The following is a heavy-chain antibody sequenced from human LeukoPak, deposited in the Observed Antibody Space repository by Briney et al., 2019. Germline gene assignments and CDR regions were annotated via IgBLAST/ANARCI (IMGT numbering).Heavy chain of an antibody. Sequence: SETLSLTCAVYGGSFSGYYWSWIRQPPGKGLEWIGEINHSGSTNYNPSLKSRVTISVDTSKNQFSLKLSSVTAADTAVYYCAGSLAPGDYWGQGTLVTVSS. D-gene: IGHD1-26*01. J-gene: IGHJ4*02. V-gene: IGHV4-34*01. CDR1: GGSFSGYY. CDR3: AGSLAPGDY. CDR2: INHSGST.